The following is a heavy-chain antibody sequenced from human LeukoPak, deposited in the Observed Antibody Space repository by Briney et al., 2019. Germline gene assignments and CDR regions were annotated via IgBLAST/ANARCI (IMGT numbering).Heavy chain of an antibody. Sequence: ASVKVSCKASGYTFTGYYMHWVRQAPGQGLEWMGWINPNSGGTNYAQKFQGRVTMTRDTSISTAYRELSRLRSDDTAVYYCARLLEWSQARDYWGQGTLVTVSS. CDR1: GYTFTGYY. V-gene: IGHV1-2*02. CDR3: ARLLEWSQARDY. J-gene: IGHJ4*02. D-gene: IGHD3-3*01. CDR2: INPNSGGT.